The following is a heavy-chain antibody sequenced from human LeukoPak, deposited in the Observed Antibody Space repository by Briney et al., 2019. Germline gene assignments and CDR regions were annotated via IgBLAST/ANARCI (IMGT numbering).Heavy chain of an antibody. D-gene: IGHD3-10*01. CDR2: MNPINGNT. CDR1: GFTFTSYD. CDR3: VRDGEGVAISVNYWFDP. Sequence: ASVKVSCKASGFTFTSYDINWVRQATGQGLEWMGWMNPINGNTGYAQKLQGRVTMTRDTSISTAYMELRSLRSDDTAVYYCVRDGEGVAISVNYWFDPWGQGTLVTVSS. J-gene: IGHJ5*02. V-gene: IGHV1-8*01.